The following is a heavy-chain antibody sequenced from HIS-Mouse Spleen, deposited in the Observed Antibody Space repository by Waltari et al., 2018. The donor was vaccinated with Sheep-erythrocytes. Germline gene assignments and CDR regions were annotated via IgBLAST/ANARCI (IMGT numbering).Heavy chain of an antibody. CDR1: GGSISSSSYY. CDR3: ARLYYYDSSGYYFDY. J-gene: IGHJ4*02. D-gene: IGHD3-22*01. V-gene: IGHV4-39*01. CDR2: IYYSGST. Sequence: QLQLQESGPGLVKPSETLSLTCTVSGGSISSSSYYWGWIRQPPGKGLEWIGSIYYSGSTYTHQSLKSRVTISVATSKNQFSLKLSSVTAADTAVYYCARLYYYDSSGYYFDYWGQGTLVTVSS.